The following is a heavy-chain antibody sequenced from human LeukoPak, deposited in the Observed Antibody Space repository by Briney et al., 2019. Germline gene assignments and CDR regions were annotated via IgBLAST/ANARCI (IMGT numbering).Heavy chain of an antibody. D-gene: IGHD5-18*01. CDR3: ARVDTVMAYYFDL. CDR1: GFTVSTNC. V-gene: IGHV3-53*04. J-gene: IGHJ4*02. CDR2: IYSGGTK. Sequence: PGGTLRLSCAASGFTVSTNCMTWVRQAPGKGLEWVSTIYSGGTKYYADSVMGRFTISRHNSRNTLYLQMNSLRAEDTAVYYCARVDTVMAYYFDLWGQGTLVTASS.